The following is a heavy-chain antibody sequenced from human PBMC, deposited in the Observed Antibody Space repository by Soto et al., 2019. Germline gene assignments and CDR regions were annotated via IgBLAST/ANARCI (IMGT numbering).Heavy chain of an antibody. CDR3: VILSFGSSSSTPFYFDY. CDR1: GYSFTSYW. J-gene: IGHJ4*02. Sequence: PGESLKISCKGSGYSFTSYWIGWVRQMPGKGLEWMGIIYPADSDTRNSPSFQGQVTISADKSISTAYLQWSSLKASDTAMYYCVILSFGSSSSTPFYFDYWGQGTLVTVSS. CDR2: IYPADSDT. D-gene: IGHD6-6*01. V-gene: IGHV5-51*01.